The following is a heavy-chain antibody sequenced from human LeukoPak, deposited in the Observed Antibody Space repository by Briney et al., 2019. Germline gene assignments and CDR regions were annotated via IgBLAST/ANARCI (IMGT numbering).Heavy chain of an antibody. D-gene: IGHD5-18*01. CDR3: AKFGVDTAN. Sequence: PGGSLRLSCAASGFTFSSYWMSWVRQAPGKGLEWVANIKQDGSEKYYVDSMEGRFTISGDNSKNTLYLQMNSLRAEDTAVYYCAKFGVDTANWGQGTLVTVSS. CDR1: GFTFSSYW. J-gene: IGHJ4*02. V-gene: IGHV3-7*03. CDR2: IKQDGSEK.